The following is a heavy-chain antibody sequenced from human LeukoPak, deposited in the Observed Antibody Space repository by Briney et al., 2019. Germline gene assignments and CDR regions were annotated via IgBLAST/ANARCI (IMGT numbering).Heavy chain of an antibody. CDR1: GGSISSYY. CDR3: ARDGYASYYGSGSYYWFDP. V-gene: IGHV4-4*07. J-gene: IGHJ5*02. CDR2: IYTSGST. D-gene: IGHD3-10*01. Sequence: PSETLSLTCTVSGGSISSYYWSWIRQPAGKGLEWIGRIYTSGSTNYNPSLKSRVTMSVDTSKNQFSLKLSSVTAADTAVYYCARDGYASYYGSGSYYWFDPWGQGTLVTVSS.